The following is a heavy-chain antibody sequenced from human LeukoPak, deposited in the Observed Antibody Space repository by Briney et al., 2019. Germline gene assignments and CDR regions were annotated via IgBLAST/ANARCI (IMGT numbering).Heavy chain of an antibody. CDR2: IYYSGST. CDR1: GGSISSSSYY. V-gene: IGHV4-39*01. Sequence: SETLSLTCTVSGGSISSSSYYWGWIRQPPGKWLEWIGSIYYSGSTYYNPSLKSRVTISVDTSKNQFSVKLSSVTAADTAVYYCARHIRGREDIVVVVAANYWFDPWGQGTLVTVSS. J-gene: IGHJ5*02. D-gene: IGHD2-15*01. CDR3: ARHIRGREDIVVVVAANYWFDP.